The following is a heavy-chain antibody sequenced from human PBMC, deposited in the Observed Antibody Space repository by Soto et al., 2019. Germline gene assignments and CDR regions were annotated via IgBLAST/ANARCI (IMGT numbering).Heavy chain of an antibody. D-gene: IGHD2-15*01. Sequence: PSETLSLTCTVSGGSISSDDYYWSWIRQPPGKGLEWIGYIYYSGSTNYNPSLKSRVTISVDTSKNQFSLKLSSVTAADMAVYYCAREKLYCSGGSCATRWFDPWGQGTLVTVSS. J-gene: IGHJ5*02. CDR1: GGSISSDDYY. CDR3: AREKLYCSGGSCATRWFDP. V-gene: IGHV4-61*08. CDR2: IYYSGST.